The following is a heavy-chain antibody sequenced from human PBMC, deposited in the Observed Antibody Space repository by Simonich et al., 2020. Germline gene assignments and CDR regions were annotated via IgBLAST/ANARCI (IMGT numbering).Heavy chain of an antibody. CDR3: AKDVAAAGTEYFQH. V-gene: IGHV3-9*01. CDR1: GFTFEDYA. J-gene: IGHJ1*01. CDR2: ISWKRVSI. Sequence: EVQLVESGGGLVQPGRSLRLSCAASGFTFEDYAMHWVRQAPGKGLEGVTGISWKRVSIGYADSVKGRFTISRDNAKNSLYLQMNSLRAEDTALYYCAKDVAAAGTEYFQHWGQGTLVTVSS. D-gene: IGHD6-13*01.